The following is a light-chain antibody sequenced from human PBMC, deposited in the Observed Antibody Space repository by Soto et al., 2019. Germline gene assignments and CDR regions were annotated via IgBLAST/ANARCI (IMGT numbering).Light chain of an antibody. CDR2: AAS. Sequence: DIQMTQSPSTLSAGVGDRVTITCRASQRISTYLNWYQQKPGKAPTLLIYAASSLQSGVPSRFSGGGSGTDFTLTINTLQPEDFATYFCQQCYSSPPPFGQGPKVDIK. V-gene: IGKV1-39*01. CDR1: QRISTY. J-gene: IGKJ1*01. CDR3: QQCYSSPPP.